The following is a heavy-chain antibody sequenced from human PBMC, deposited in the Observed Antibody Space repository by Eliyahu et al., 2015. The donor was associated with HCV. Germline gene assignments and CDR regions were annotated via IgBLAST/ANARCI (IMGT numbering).Heavy chain of an antibody. D-gene: IGHD6-19*01. J-gene: IGHJ5*02. V-gene: IGHV4-59*01. CDR1: GGXXTTYY. CDR2: IHYSGST. Sequence: QVQLQESGPGLVKPSXTLSLPCXVSGGXXTTYYWSWIRQPPGKGLEWIGYIHYSGSTNYNPSLKSRVTISVDTSKNQFSLNLTSVTAADTAVYYCASGGGGIAVAGTGGWFDPWGQGTLVTVSS. CDR3: ASGGGGIAVAGTGGWFDP.